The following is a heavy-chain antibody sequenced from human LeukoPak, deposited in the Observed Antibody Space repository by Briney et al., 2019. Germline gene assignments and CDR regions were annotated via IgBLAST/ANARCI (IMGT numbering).Heavy chain of an antibody. Sequence: SETLSLTCTVSGGSISSYYWSWIRQPPGKGLEWIGYIYYSGSTNYNPSLKSRVTISVDTSKNQFSLKLSSVTAADTAVYYCARDAGSGYCSGGSCENWFDPWGQGTLVTVSS. CDR1: GGSISSYY. J-gene: IGHJ5*02. CDR2: IYYSGST. D-gene: IGHD2-15*01. CDR3: ARDAGSGYCSGGSCENWFDP. V-gene: IGHV4-59*01.